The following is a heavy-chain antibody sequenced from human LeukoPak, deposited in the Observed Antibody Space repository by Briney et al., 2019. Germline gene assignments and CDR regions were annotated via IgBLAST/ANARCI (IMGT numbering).Heavy chain of an antibody. D-gene: IGHD5-18*01. CDR1: GFTFSNYA. J-gene: IGHJ6*02. V-gene: IGHV3-23*01. CDR3: AKGYSYGAYYYYGIDV. CDR2: LSGSGGRST. Sequence: PSETLRLSCAASGFTFSNYAMSWVRQAPGKGLEWVSALSGSGGRSTYYADSVKGRFTISRDNSKNTLYLQMNSLRVEDTAVYYCAKGYSYGAYYYYGIDVWGQGTTVTVSS.